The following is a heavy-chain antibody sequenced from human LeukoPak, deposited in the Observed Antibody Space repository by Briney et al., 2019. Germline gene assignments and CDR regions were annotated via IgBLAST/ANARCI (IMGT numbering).Heavy chain of an antibody. Sequence: ASVKVSCKASGGTFSSYAISWVRQAPGQGLEWMGGIIPIFGTANYAQKFQGRVTITADKSTSTAYMELSSLRSEDTAVYYCARGTLSWDHYYYYGMDVWAKGTTVTVSS. CDR2: IIPIFGTA. J-gene: IGHJ6*04. D-gene: IGHD6-13*01. CDR3: ARGTLSWDHYYYYGMDV. V-gene: IGHV1-69*06. CDR1: GGTFSSYA.